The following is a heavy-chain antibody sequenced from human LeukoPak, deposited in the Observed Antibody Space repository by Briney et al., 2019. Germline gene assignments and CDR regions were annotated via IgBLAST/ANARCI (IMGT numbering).Heavy chain of an antibody. D-gene: IGHD6-19*01. CDR1: ASTFSSNW. V-gene: IGHV3-74*01. CDR3: AASMAGFNWFDP. Sequence: GGSPGLSCAASASTFSSNWMHWVRQAPGKGLVWVSRISKDGSSTNYADSVKGRFTISRDNAKNTLYLQMSGLTAEDTAVYYCAASMAGFNWFDPWGQGTLVTVSS. J-gene: IGHJ5*02. CDR2: ISKDGSST.